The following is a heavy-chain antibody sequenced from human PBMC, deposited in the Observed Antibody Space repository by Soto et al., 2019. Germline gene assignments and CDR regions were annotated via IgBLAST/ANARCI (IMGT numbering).Heavy chain of an antibody. CDR1: GFSLSTRGMC. V-gene: IGHV2-70*20. CDR2: IDWDDDK. CDR3: ARIKDCGREDAVDWFDP. Sequence: VSGPTLVNPTQTLTLTCTFSGFSLSTRGMCVSWVRQPPGKALEWLALIDWDDDKYYSTSLKTRLTISKDTSENQVVLTMTNMDPMDTATYYCARIKDCGREDAVDWFDPWGQGTLVTVSS. D-gene: IGHD2-15*01. J-gene: IGHJ5*02.